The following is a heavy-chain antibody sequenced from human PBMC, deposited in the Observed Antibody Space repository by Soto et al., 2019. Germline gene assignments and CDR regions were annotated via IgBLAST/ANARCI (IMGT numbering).Heavy chain of an antibody. V-gene: IGHV3-21*01. D-gene: IGHD4-4*01. CDR3: ARDLQWPLGSDYYGMDV. J-gene: IGHJ6*02. CDR1: GFTFSSYS. Sequence: LRLSCAASGFTFSSYSMNWVRQAPGKGLEWVSSISSSSSYIYYADSVKGRFTISRDNAKNSLYLQMNSLRAEDTAVYYCARDLQWPLGSDYYGMDVWGQGTTVTVSS. CDR2: ISSSSSYI.